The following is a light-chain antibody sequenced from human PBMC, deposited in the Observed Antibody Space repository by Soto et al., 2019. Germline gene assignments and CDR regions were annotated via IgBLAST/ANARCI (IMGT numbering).Light chain of an antibody. CDR3: QQYGSSPRT. CDR2: GAS. J-gene: IGKJ1*01. Sequence: SVLPNSPSALSFSPAPRPNLSGTASQSVSSSYLGWYQKKPGPPPRLLIYGASSRATGIPDRFSGSGSGTDFTLTISRLEPEDFAVYYCQQYGSSPRTFGQGTKVDIK. V-gene: IGKV3-20*01. CDR1: QSVSSSY.